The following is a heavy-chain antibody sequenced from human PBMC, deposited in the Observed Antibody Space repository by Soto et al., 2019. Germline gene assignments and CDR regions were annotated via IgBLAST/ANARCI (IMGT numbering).Heavy chain of an antibody. Sequence: QLQLQESGPGLVKPSETLSLTCTVSGGSISSSSYYWGWIRQPPGKGLEWIGSIYYSGSTYYNPSLKSRVTISVDTSKNQFSLKLSSVTAADTAVYYCARKGLEQDQNWFDPWGQGTLVTVSS. D-gene: IGHD1-1*01. V-gene: IGHV4-39*01. CDR1: GGSISSSSYY. CDR2: IYYSGST. CDR3: ARKGLEQDQNWFDP. J-gene: IGHJ5*02.